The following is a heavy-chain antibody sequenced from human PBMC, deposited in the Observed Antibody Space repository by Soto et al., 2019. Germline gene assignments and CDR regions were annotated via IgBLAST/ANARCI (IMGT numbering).Heavy chain of an antibody. J-gene: IGHJ4*02. CDR1: GGTFSSYA. V-gene: IGHV1-69*13. CDR2: IIPIFGTA. Sequence: ASVKVSCKASGGTFSSYAISWVRQAPGQGLEWMGGIIPIFGTANYAQKFQGRVTITADESTSTAYMELSSLRSEDTAVYYCARAPRLYDFWSGYFDYWGQGTLVTVSS. CDR3: ARAPRLYDFWSGYFDY. D-gene: IGHD3-3*01.